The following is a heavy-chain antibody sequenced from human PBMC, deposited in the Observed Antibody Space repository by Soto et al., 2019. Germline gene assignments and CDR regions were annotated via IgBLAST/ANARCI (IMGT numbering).Heavy chain of an antibody. Sequence: GESLKISCAASGFTFSDYYMSWIRQAPGKGLEWVSYISSSGSTIYYADSVKGRFTISRDNAKNSLYLQMNSLRAEDTAVYYYARDRYDPTDYWGQGTLVTVSS. V-gene: IGHV3-11*01. CDR3: ARDRYDPTDY. CDR1: GFTFSDYY. CDR2: ISSSGSTI. D-gene: IGHD2-2*01. J-gene: IGHJ4*02.